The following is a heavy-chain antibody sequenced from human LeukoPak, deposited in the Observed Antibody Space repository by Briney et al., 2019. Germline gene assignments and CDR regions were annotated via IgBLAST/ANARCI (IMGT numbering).Heavy chain of an antibody. CDR1: GGSISSTSYY. Sequence: SETLSLTCRVSGGSISSTSYYWGWIRQPPGKGLEWIGYIYYSGSTNYNPSLKSRVTISVDTSKNQFSLKLSSVTAADTAVYYCARRGYNDYWGQGTLVTVSS. CDR2: IYYSGST. CDR3: ARRGYNDY. J-gene: IGHJ4*02. V-gene: IGHV4-61*05. D-gene: IGHD5-18*01.